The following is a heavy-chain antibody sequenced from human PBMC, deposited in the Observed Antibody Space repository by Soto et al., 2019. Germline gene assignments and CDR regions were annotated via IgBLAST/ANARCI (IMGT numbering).Heavy chain of an antibody. CDR3: ARDDGLSSTNVKAFDI. J-gene: IGHJ3*02. Sequence: GGSLRLSCVASGFTFRNNAMNWVRQAPGKGLEWVSSISTTSTYTHYADSLKGRFTISRDNAKKLLYLQMDSLRAEDTAVYYCARDDGLSSTNVKAFDIWGQGTKVTVSS. CDR2: ISTTSTYT. V-gene: IGHV3-21*01. CDR1: GFTFRNNA. D-gene: IGHD2-2*01.